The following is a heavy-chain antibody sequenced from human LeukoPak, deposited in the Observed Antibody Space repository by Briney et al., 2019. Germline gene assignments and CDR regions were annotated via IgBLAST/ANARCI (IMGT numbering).Heavy chain of an antibody. CDR1: GFTFSSYG. J-gene: IGHJ4*02. CDR2: ISYDGSNK. D-gene: IGHD2-15*01. Sequence: GGSLRLSCAASGFTFSSYGMHWVRQAPGKGLEWVAVISYDGSNKYYADSVKGRFTISRDNSKHTLYLQMNSLRAEDTAVYYCAKGSWWFDYWGQGTLVTVSS. V-gene: IGHV3-30*18. CDR3: AKGSWWFDY.